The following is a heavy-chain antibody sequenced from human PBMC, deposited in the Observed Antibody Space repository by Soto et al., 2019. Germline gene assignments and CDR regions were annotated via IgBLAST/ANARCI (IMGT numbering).Heavy chain of an antibody. CDR2: ISSSSSYI. J-gene: IGHJ6*02. CDR1: GFTLISYS. V-gene: IGHV3-21*01. D-gene: IGHD2-2*02. CDR3: ARAGCSSTSCYTYYYYGMDV. Sequence: GGSLSLSCAASGFTLISYSMTWGRQAPGKGLEWVSSISSSSSYIYYADSVKGRFTISRDNAKNSLYLQMNSLRAEDTAVYYCARAGCSSTSCYTYYYYGMDVWGQGTTVSVSS.